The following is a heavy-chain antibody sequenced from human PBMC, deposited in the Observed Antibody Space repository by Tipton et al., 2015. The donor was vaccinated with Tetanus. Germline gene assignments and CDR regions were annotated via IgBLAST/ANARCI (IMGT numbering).Heavy chain of an antibody. CDR1: GGSFSGYY. CDR3: ARGLGSRLAPGGSVDS. V-gene: IGHV4-34*01. Sequence: TLSLTCVVYGGSFSGYYWTWIRQPPGKGLEWIGEINHSGTTNYNPSLRSRVTILVDTSKNQFSLKLSSVTAADTAVYYCARGLGSRLAPGGSVDSWGQGTLVTVSS. D-gene: IGHD3-10*01. CDR2: INHSGTT. J-gene: IGHJ5*01.